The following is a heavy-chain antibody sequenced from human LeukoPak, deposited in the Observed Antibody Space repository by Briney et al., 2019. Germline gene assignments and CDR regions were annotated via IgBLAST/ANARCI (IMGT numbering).Heavy chain of an antibody. CDR2: ISAYNGNT. D-gene: IGHD3-9*01. Sequence: ASVKVSCKASGYTFTSYGISWVRQAPGQGLEWMGWISAYNGNTNYAQKLQGRVTMTTDTSTSTAYMELRSLRSDDTAVYYCARPANYDILTGYVYYFDYWGQGTLVTVSS. CDR3: ARPANYDILTGYVYYFDY. CDR1: GYTFTSYG. J-gene: IGHJ4*02. V-gene: IGHV1-18*01.